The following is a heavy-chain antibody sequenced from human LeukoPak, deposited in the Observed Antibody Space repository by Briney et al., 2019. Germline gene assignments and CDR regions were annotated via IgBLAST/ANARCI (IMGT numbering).Heavy chain of an antibody. CDR3: ARGGVYCSGGSCYDY. D-gene: IGHD2-15*01. V-gene: IGHV3-23*01. CDR1: GFTFSSYG. Sequence: GGSLRLSCAASGFTFSSYGMSWVRQAPGKGLEWVSAISGSGGSTYYADSVKGRFTISRDNSKNTLYLQMNSLRAEDTAVYYCARGGVYCSGGSCYDYWGQGTLVTVSS. J-gene: IGHJ4*02. CDR2: ISGSGGST.